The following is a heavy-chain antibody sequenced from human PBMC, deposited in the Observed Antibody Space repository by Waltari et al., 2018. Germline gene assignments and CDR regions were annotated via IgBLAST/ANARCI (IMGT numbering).Heavy chain of an antibody. Sequence: EVQLVESGGGLLQPGGSLRLSCASSGFTFSRYSMNWVRQAPGKGLEWVSYISSSSSSNIYYAESVKGRFTISRDNAKNSLYLQMNSLRAEETAVYYCASALRFLEWLFYYWGQGTLVTVSS. CDR2: ISSSSSSNI. D-gene: IGHD3-3*01. V-gene: IGHV3-48*01. CDR3: ASALRFLEWLFYY. J-gene: IGHJ4*02. CDR1: GFTFSRYS.